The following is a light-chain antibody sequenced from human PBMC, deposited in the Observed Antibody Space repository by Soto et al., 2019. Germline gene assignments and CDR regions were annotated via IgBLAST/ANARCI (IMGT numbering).Light chain of an antibody. CDR1: QSISTR. Sequence: DIQMTQSPSTLSASVGDRVTMTCRASQSISTRLAWYQQRPGRAPKLLIYRASILEDGVPSTFSGSASGTEFTLTISSLQPDDFATYYCQQYNTFPWTFGQGTKVEIK. CDR2: RAS. CDR3: QQYNTFPWT. J-gene: IGKJ1*01. V-gene: IGKV1-5*03.